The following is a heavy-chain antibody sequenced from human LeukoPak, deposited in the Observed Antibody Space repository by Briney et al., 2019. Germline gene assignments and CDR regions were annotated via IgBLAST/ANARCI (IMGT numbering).Heavy chain of an antibody. CDR1: EFTFGDFA. CDR2: ISSSSSPI. CDR3: ARHFCSSTSCSN. D-gene: IGHD2-2*01. V-gene: IGHV3-48*01. Sequence: PGGSLRLSCTASEFTFGDFAISWVRQAPGKGLEWVSYISSSSSPIYYADSVKGRFTISRDNAKNSLYLQMNSLRAEDTAVYYCARHFCSSTSCSNWGQGTLVTVSS. J-gene: IGHJ4*02.